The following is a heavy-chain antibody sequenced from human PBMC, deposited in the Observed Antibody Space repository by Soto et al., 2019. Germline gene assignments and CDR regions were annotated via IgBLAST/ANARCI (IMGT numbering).Heavy chain of an antibody. D-gene: IGHD5-12*01. CDR3: VRDWRDGYDHSFNH. J-gene: IGHJ4*02. CDR2: IKPDGSEK. V-gene: IGHV3-7*03. CDR1: GFTFNSYY. Sequence: EVHLVESGGGLVQPGGSLRLSCAASGFTFNSYYMSWVRQAPGEGLEWVANIKPDGSEKYYVDSVEGRFTISRDNARNSLYLQMNSLRAEDTAVYYWVRDWRDGYDHSFNHWGQGTPVTVSS.